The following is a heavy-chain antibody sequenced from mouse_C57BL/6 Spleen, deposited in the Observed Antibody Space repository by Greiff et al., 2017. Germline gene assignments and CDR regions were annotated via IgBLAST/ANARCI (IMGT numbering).Heavy chain of an antibody. CDR3: AKNYYYGSTWYFDV. D-gene: IGHD1-1*01. CDR2: IWSGGST. J-gene: IGHJ1*03. V-gene: IGHV2-4*01. Sequence: VKLVESGPGLVQPSQSLSITCTVSGFSLTSYGVHWVRQPPGKGLEWLGVIWSGGSTDYNAAFISRLSISKDNSKSQVFFKMNSLQADDTAIYYCAKNYYYGSTWYFDVWGTGTTVTVSS. CDR1: GFSLTSYG.